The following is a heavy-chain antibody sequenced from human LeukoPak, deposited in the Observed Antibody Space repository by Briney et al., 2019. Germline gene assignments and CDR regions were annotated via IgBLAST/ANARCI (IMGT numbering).Heavy chain of an antibody. V-gene: IGHV3-23*01. Sequence: GGSLRLSCAASGFTFSSYAMNWVRQAPDKGLEWVSLISGSGGSAYYADSVKGRFTVSRDNSKNTLYLQMNSLRAEDTAVYYCAKSNLKYYFDSWGQGTLVTVSS. CDR2: ISGSGGSA. J-gene: IGHJ4*02. CDR1: GFTFSSYA. D-gene: IGHD6-6*01. CDR3: AKSNLKYYFDS.